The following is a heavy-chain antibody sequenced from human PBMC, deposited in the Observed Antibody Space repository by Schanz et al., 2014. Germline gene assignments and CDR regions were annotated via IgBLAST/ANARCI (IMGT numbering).Heavy chain of an antibody. CDR3: AKGRFGELSAFDI. Sequence: EVQLLESGGGLVQPGGSLRLSCAASGFTFSSHWMHWVRQVPGKGLEWVSVIGVDGTTTYYADSVKGRFTISRDNSKNTLYLQMNSLRAEDTAVYYCAKGRFGELSAFDIWGQGTMVTVSS. CDR2: IGVDGTTT. CDR1: GFTFSSHW. D-gene: IGHD3-10*01. V-gene: IGHV3-23*01. J-gene: IGHJ3*02.